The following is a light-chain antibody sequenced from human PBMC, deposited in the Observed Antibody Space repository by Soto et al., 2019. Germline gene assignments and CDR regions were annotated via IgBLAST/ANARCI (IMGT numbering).Light chain of an antibody. CDR1: QTISSY. CDR2: TAS. V-gene: IGKV1-39*01. J-gene: IGKJ3*01. Sequence: IQMTQSPSSLSASVGDRVTITCRASQTISSYLNWYQQKPGKAPKLLIYTASNLQSGVPSRFSGSGSGTEFSLSISSLRPEDFATYYCQQIYSSPATFGPGTKVEIK. CDR3: QQIYSSPAT.